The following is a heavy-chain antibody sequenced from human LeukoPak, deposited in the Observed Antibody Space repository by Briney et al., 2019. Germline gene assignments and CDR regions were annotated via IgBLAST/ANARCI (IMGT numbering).Heavy chain of an antibody. V-gene: IGHV4-61*02. CDR2: IYTSGST. CDR1: GGSINSGSYY. Sequence: SETLSLTCTVSGGSINSGSYYWSWIRQPAGKGLEWIGRIYTSGSTNYNPSLKSRVTISLDTSKNQFSLKLSSVTAADTAVYYCARAGSGTYYKGFDYWGQGTLVTVSS. CDR3: ARAGSGTYYKGFDY. D-gene: IGHD3-10*01. J-gene: IGHJ4*02.